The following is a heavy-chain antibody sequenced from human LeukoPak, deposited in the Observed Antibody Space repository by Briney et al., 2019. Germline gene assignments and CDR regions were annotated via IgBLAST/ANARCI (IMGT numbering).Heavy chain of an antibody. Sequence: GGSLRLSCAASGFTFRSFWMSWIRQAPGKGLEGVSYISSSGTTIYYADSVKGRFTISRDNAKNSLYLQMNSLRADDTAVYYCARDPTGEGDYWGQGTLVTVSS. CDR1: GFTFRSFW. V-gene: IGHV3-11*04. J-gene: IGHJ4*02. CDR2: ISSSGTTI. CDR3: ARDPTGEGDY. D-gene: IGHD7-27*01.